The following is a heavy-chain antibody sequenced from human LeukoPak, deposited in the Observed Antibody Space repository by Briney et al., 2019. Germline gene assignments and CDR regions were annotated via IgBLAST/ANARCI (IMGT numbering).Heavy chain of an antibody. CDR1: GGTFSSYA. V-gene: IGHV1-69*13. CDR3: AGGLVTAMAYNWFDP. CDR2: IIPIFGTA. J-gene: IGHJ5*02. D-gene: IGHD5-18*01. Sequence: SVKVSCKASGGTFSSYAITWVRQTPGQGLEWMGGIIPIFGTATYAQKFQGRVTITADESTSTAYMELSSLRSEDTAVYYCAGGLVTAMAYNWFDPWGQGTLVTVSS.